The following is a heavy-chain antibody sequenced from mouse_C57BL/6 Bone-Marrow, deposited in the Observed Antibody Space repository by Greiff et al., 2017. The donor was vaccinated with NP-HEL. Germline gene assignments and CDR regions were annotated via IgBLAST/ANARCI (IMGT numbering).Heavy chain of an antibody. D-gene: IGHD1-1*01. CDR3: ARRGNSTVVAGDYAMDY. CDR2: ISNGGGST. Sequence: EVKLVESGGGLVQPGGSLKLSCAASGFTFSDYYMYWVRQTPEKRLEWVAYISNGGGSTYYPDTVKGRFTISRDNAKNTLYLQMSRLKSEDTAMYYCARRGNSTVVAGDYAMDYWGQGTSVTVSS. CDR1: GFTFSDYY. J-gene: IGHJ4*01. V-gene: IGHV5-12*01.